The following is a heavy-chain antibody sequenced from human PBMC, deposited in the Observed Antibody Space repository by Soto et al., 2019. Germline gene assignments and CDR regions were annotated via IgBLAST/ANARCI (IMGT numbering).Heavy chain of an antibody. CDR1: GFTFRSYS. V-gene: IGHV3-23*01. Sequence: GGSLRLSCAASGFTFRSYSMSWVRQAPGKGLEYVSAIVGSGGDTYYADSVKGRFTISRDNSKNTLYLQMNSLRAEDTAVYYCAKRAPYYFDYWGQGNLVTVSS. J-gene: IGHJ4*02. CDR3: AKRAPYYFDY. CDR2: IVGSGGDT.